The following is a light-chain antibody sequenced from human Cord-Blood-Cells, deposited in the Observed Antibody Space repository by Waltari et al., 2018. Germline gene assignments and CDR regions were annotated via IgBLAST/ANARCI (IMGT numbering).Light chain of an antibody. J-gene: IGLJ1*01. CDR1: SSDVGGYNY. V-gene: IGLV2-14*01. CDR3: SSYTSSSTV. Sequence: QSALTQPASVSGSPGQSITISSTGTSSDVGGYNYVPWYQQHPGKAPKLMIYDVSNLPSGVSNRFSGSKSGNTASLTISGLQAEDEADYYCSSYTSSSTVFGTGTKVTVL. CDR2: DVS.